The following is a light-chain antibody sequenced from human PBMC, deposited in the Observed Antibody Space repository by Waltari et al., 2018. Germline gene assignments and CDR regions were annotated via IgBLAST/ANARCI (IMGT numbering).Light chain of an antibody. CDR1: GSNIGAGYD. Sequence: QSVLTQPPSVSGAPGQRVTISCTGSGSNIGAGYDVHWYQQLPRAAPKLLIYGSTSRPFGFPARFVGSTSGTSASLAIIGLQAEDEADYYCQSYDTSLSVVFGGGTKLTVL. CDR2: GST. J-gene: IGLJ3*02. CDR3: QSYDTSLSVV. V-gene: IGLV1-40*01.